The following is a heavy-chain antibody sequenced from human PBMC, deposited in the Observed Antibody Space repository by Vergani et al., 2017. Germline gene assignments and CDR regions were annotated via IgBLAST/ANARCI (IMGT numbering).Heavy chain of an antibody. D-gene: IGHD2-15*01. Sequence: QLQLQESGPGLVKPSETLSLTCTVSGGSISSSSYYWGWIRQPPGKGLEWIGSIYYSGSTYYNPSLKSRVTISVDTSKNQFSLKLSSVTSADTAVYYWARRDIVVVGGYNWFDPWGQGTLVTVSS. J-gene: IGHJ5*02. V-gene: IGHV4-39*01. CDR3: ARRDIVVVGGYNWFDP. CDR2: IYYSGST. CDR1: GGSISSSSYY.